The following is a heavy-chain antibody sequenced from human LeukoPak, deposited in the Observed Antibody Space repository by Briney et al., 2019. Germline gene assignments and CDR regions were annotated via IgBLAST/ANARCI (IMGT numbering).Heavy chain of an antibody. Sequence: GASVKVSCKASGYTFTSYGISWVRQAPGQGLEWMGWISAYNGNTNYAQKFQGRVTITADESTSTAYMELSSLRSEDTAVYYCASRTNTYYDKGGDYWGQGTLVTVSS. J-gene: IGHJ4*02. V-gene: IGHV1-18*01. CDR3: ASRTNTYYDKGGDY. D-gene: IGHD3-9*01. CDR2: ISAYNGNT. CDR1: GYTFTSYG.